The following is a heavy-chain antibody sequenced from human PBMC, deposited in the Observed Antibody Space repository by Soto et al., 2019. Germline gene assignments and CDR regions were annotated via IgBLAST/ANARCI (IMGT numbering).Heavy chain of an antibody. V-gene: IGHV1-24*01. J-gene: IGHJ4*02. CDR1: GYTLTELS. CDR2: FDPEDGET. D-gene: IGHD2-15*01. CDR3: ATVGGPYCSGGSCYSYDY. Sequence: ASVKVSCKVSGYTLTELSMHWVRQAPGKGLEWMGGFDPEDGETIYAQKFQGRVTMTEDTSTDTAYMELSNLRSEDTAVYYCATVGGPYCSGGSCYSYDYWGQGTLVTVSS.